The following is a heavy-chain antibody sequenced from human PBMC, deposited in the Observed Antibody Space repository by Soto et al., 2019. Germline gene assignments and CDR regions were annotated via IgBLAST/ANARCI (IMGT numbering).Heavy chain of an antibody. V-gene: IGHV4-59*01. CDR1: GGSISSYY. CDR2: IYYSGST. D-gene: IGHD2-2*01. Sequence: SETLSLTCTVSGGSISSYYWSWNRQPPGKGLEWIGYIYYSGSTNYNPSLKSRVTISVDTSKNQFSLKLSSVTAADTAVYYCARDRPGYCSSTSCYALAANWFDPWGQGTLVTVSS. J-gene: IGHJ5*02. CDR3: ARDRPGYCSSTSCYALAANWFDP.